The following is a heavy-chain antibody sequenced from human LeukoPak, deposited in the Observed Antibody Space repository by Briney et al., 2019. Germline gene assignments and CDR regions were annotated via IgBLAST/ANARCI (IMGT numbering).Heavy chain of an antibody. CDR1: GFTFSDYY. CDR2: ISSSGSTI. Sequence: GGSLRLSCAASGFTFSDYYMSWIRQAPGKGLEWVSYISSSGSTIYYADSVKGRFTISRDNAKNSLYLQMNSLRAEDTAVYYCAKDLLQLTLLWFGELLSSVDYWGQGTLVTVSS. J-gene: IGHJ4*02. V-gene: IGHV3-11*04. D-gene: IGHD3-10*01. CDR3: AKDLLQLTLLWFGELLSSVDY.